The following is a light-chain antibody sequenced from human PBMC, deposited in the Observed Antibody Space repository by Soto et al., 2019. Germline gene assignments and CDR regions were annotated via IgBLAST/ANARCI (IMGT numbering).Light chain of an antibody. CDR2: VAS. CDR3: QQTYSAPLS. CDR1: QSISSY. Sequence: GDRVTITCRASQSISSYLNWYQQKPGQAPKLLIYVASILQSGVPSRFSGSGSGTEFTLTIGSLQPEDFGTYYCQQTYSAPLSFGGGTKVDIK. J-gene: IGKJ4*01. V-gene: IGKV1-39*01.